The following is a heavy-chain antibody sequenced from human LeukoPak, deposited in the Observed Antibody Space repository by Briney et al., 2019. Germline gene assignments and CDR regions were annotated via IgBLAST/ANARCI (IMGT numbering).Heavy chain of an antibody. D-gene: IGHD2/OR15-2a*01. J-gene: IGHJ6*02. CDR1: GGSFSGYY. CDR2: IYYSGST. Sequence: SETLSLTCAVYGGSFSGYYWGWIRQPPGKGLEWIGSIYYSGSTYYNPSLRSRVTISVDTSKNQFSLKLSSVTAADTAVFYCARHALSPRYYYGMDVWGQGTTVTVSS. CDR3: ARHALSPRYYYGMDV. V-gene: IGHV4-39*01.